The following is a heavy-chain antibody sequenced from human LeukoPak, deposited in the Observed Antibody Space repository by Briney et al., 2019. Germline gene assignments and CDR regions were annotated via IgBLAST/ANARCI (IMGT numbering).Heavy chain of an antibody. D-gene: IGHD4-17*01. CDR2: ISRSGSTI. Sequence: PGGSLRLSCAASGFTFSSYEMNWVRQAPGKGLEWVSYISRSGSTIYYADSVKGRFTISRDNAKNSLFLQMNSLKTEDTAVYYCTTDGDYNDDYWGQGTLVTVSS. V-gene: IGHV3-48*03. CDR1: GFTFSSYE. J-gene: IGHJ4*02. CDR3: TTDGDYNDDY.